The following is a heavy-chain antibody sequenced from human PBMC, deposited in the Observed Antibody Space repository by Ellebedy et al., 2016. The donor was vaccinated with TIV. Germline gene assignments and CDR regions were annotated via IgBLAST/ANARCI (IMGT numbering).Heavy chain of an antibody. J-gene: IGHJ4*02. V-gene: IGHV3-33*03. D-gene: IGHD4-17*01. Sequence: GESLKISXAASGFTFSSYGMHWVRQAPGKGLEWVAVIWYDGSNKYYADSVKGRFTISRDNAKNSLYLQMNSLRAEDTALYYCAKAEDYGDYVNLLDYWGQGTLVTVSS. CDR2: IWYDGSNK. CDR3: AKAEDYGDYVNLLDY. CDR1: GFTFSSYG.